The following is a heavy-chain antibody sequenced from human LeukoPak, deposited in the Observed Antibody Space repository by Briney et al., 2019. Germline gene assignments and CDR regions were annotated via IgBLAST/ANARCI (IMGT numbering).Heavy chain of an antibody. J-gene: IGHJ4*02. CDR3: ASGVAVAGTPIDY. D-gene: IGHD6-19*01. V-gene: IGHV3-30-3*01. CDR2: ISYDGSSR. CDR1: GFTFSSYT. Sequence: GGSLRLSCAASGFTFSSYTMHWVRQAPGKGLEWVAVISYDGSSRYYADSVKGRFTISRDNSKNTLYLQMDSLRAEDTAVYYCASGVAVAGTPIDYWGQGTLVTVSS.